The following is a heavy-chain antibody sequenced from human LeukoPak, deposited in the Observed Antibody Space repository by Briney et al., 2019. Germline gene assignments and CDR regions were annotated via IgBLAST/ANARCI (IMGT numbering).Heavy chain of an antibody. CDR1: GGSISSGRYY. CDR2: IYTSGST. Sequence: KPSQTLSLTCTVSGGSISSGRYYWSWIRQPPGKGLEWIGRIYTSGSTTYNPSLKSRVTISVDTSKNQFSLRLSSVTAADTAVYYCARGSQYSSSFMIDPWGQGTLVTVSS. V-gene: IGHV4-61*02. J-gene: IGHJ5*02. D-gene: IGHD6-13*01. CDR3: ARGSQYSSSFMIDP.